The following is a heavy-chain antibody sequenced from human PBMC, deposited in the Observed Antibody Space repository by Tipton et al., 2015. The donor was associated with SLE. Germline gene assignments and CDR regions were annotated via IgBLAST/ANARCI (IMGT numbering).Heavy chain of an antibody. J-gene: IGHJ4*02. Sequence: GLVKPSETLSLTRTVSGVSMSSHHWSWIRQPPGKTLEWIGYIHNSGSINYNPSLRSRVIIALDASKNQFSLKLTSVTAADTAIYYCAGAPCAGLTVSYFDYWGQGILVTVSS. D-gene: IGHD5/OR15-5a*01. CDR3: AGAPCAGLTVSYFDY. CDR2: IHNSGSI. V-gene: IGHV4-59*11. CDR1: GVSMSSHH.